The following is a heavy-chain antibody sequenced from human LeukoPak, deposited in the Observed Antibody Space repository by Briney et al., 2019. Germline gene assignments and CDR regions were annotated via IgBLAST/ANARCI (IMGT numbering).Heavy chain of an antibody. CDR2: IIPILGIA. CDR1: GGTFSSYA. V-gene: IGHV1-69*04. J-gene: IGHJ4*02. Sequence: GASVKVSCKASGGTFSSYAISWVRQAPEQGLEWMGRIIPILGIANYAQKFQGRVTITADKSTSTAYMELSSLRSEDTAVYYCARVGDGERGYSYGHSDYWGQGTLVTVSS. CDR3: ARVGDGERGYSYGHSDY. D-gene: IGHD5-18*01.